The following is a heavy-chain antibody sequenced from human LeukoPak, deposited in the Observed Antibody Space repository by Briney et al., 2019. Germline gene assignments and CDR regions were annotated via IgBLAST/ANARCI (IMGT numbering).Heavy chain of an antibody. Sequence: GGSLRLSCAASGFTFSNYAMSWVRQAPGRGLEWVSLINSDGSTTTYADSVKGRFTISRDNAKNTLYLQMNSLRAEDTAVYYCTRVVGDSGYGLDYWGQGTLVTVSS. CDR3: TRVVGDSGYGLDY. D-gene: IGHD5-12*01. CDR1: GFTFSNYA. V-gene: IGHV3-74*01. J-gene: IGHJ4*02. CDR2: INSDGSTT.